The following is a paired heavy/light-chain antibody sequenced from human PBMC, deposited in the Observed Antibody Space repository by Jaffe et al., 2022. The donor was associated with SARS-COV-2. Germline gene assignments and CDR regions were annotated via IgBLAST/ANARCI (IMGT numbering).Heavy chain of an antibody. D-gene: IGHD3-22*01. CDR3: AGVDDSSSY. Sequence: EVQLVESGGGLVQPGGSLRLSCAAAGLTFSGYWMNWVRQAPGKGLEWVANIKPDGSKQYYVESVKGRFTISRDFAKNSLYLQMNSLRAEDTAVYYCAGVDDSSSYWGQGTLVTVSS. J-gene: IGHJ4*02. CDR2: IKPDGSKQ. CDR1: GLTFSGYW. V-gene: IGHV3-7*03.
Light chain of an antibody. Sequence: DVVMTQSPLSLPVTLGQPASISCRSSQSLVNSHGNTYLSWFQQRPGQSPRRLIYRVSNRDSGVPDRISGSGSGTDFTLKISRVEAEDVGVYYCMQDTHWPITFGQGTKLEI. CDR1: QSLVNSHGNTY. CDR2: RVS. V-gene: IGKV2-30*01. J-gene: IGKJ2*01. CDR3: MQDTHWPIT.